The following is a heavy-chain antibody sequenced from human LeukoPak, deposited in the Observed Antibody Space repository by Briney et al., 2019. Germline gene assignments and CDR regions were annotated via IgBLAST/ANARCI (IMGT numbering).Heavy chain of an antibody. Sequence: SETLSLTCTVSGGSISSGGYDWSWIRQHPGKGLEWIGYIYYSGSTYYNPSLKSRVTISVDTSKNQFSLKLSSVTAADTAVYYCARGGDYYDSSGYSYFDYWGQGTLVTVSS. D-gene: IGHD3-22*01. J-gene: IGHJ4*02. CDR3: ARGGDYYDSSGYSYFDY. V-gene: IGHV4-31*03. CDR2: IYYSGST. CDR1: GGSISSGGYD.